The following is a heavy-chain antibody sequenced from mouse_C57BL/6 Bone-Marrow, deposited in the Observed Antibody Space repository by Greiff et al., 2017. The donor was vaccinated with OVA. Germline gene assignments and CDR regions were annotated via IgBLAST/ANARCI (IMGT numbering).Heavy chain of an antibody. V-gene: IGHV14-4*01. CDR3: TRDYYGSSYAWYFDV. D-gene: IGHD1-1*01. CDR2: IDPENGDT. Sequence: VQLQQSGAELVRPGASVKLSCTASGFNIKDDYMHWVKQRPEQGLEWIGWIDPENGDTEYASKFQGKATITADTSSNTAYLQLSSLTSEDTAVYYCTRDYYGSSYAWYFDVWGTGTTVTVSS. CDR1: GFNIKDDY. J-gene: IGHJ1*03.